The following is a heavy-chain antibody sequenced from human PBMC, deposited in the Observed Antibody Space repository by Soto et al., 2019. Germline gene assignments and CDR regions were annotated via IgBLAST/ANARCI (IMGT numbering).Heavy chain of an antibody. Sequence: ASVKVSCKASGYTFTSYGISWVRQAPGQGLEWMGWISAYNGNTNYAQKLQGRVTINPDPSNNQLSLQLNSVTPDDTAVYYCVRLVGNSWLESWGPGTLVTVSS. J-gene: IGHJ5*01. CDR2: ISAYNGNT. V-gene: IGHV1-18*01. CDR1: GYTFTSYG. D-gene: IGHD2-2*01. CDR3: VRLVGNSWLES.